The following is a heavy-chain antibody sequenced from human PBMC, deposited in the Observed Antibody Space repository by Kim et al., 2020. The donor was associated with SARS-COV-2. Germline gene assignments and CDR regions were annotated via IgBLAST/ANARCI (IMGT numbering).Heavy chain of an antibody. D-gene: IGHD1-26*01. CDR2: IKSKTDGGTT. CDR3: VTDVVSRWGY. Sequence: GGSLRLSCVAPGLTFSNAWMSWVRQAPGKGLEWVGRIKSKTDGGTTDYGAPVKGRFIISRDDSESTLYLQMNSLKTEDTAVYYCVTDVVSRWGYWGQGTLVTVSS. CDR1: GLTFSNAW. J-gene: IGHJ4*02. V-gene: IGHV3-15*01.